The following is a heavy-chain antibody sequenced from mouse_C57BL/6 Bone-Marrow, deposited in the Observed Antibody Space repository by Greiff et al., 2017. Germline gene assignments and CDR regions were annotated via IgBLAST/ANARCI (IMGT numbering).Heavy chain of an antibody. CDR3: ARSLSTTVVA. D-gene: IGHD1-1*01. CDR2: IDPSDSYT. Sequence: QVHVKQSGAELVRPGTSVKLSCKASGYTFTSYWLHWVKQRPGQGLEWIGVIDPSDSYTNYNQKFKGKATLTVDTSSSTAYMQLSSLTSEDSAVYYCARSLSTTVVAWGQGTLVTVSA. V-gene: IGHV1-59*01. J-gene: IGHJ3*01. CDR1: GYTFTSYW.